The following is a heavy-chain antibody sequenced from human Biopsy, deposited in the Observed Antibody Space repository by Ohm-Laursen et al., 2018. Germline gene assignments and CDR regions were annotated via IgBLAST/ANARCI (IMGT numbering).Heavy chain of an antibody. D-gene: IGHD3-16*01. Sequence: TLSLTCTVSGVSINTDGFYWTWIRQHPGTGLEWIGYIHYSGNTLYNPSLKSRLTISVDTSRNQFTLKPTSVTAADTAFYYCPRAGGGKIYGLWGQGTLVTVSS. CDR1: GVSINTDGFY. V-gene: IGHV4-31*03. CDR2: IHYSGNT. CDR3: PRAGGGKIYGL. J-gene: IGHJ4*02.